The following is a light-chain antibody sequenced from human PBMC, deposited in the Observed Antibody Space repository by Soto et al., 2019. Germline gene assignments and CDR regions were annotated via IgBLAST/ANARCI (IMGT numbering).Light chain of an antibody. CDR2: GAS. V-gene: IGKV1-33*01. CDR1: QDSTTF. J-gene: IGKJ2*01. Sequence: DIQMTQSPSSLSASVGDRVTITCQASQDSTTFLNWYQQKPGKAPKLLIYGASSLETGVPSRFSGSVSGTDFTFIITSLQPEDIATYYCQHYDTFPYTFGQGTKLEIK. CDR3: QHYDTFPYT.